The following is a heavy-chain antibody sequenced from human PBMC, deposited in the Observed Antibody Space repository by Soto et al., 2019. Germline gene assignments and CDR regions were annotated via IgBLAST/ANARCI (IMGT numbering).Heavy chain of an antibody. CDR3: ARARAAGTRWNRGSWFDP. Sequence: SETLSLTCAVYGGSFSGYYWSWIRQPPGKGLEWIGEINHSGSTNYNPSLKSRVTISVDTSKNQFSLKLSSVTAADTAVYYCARARAAGTRWNRGSWFDPWGQGTLVTVSS. CDR1: GGSFSGYY. D-gene: IGHD6-13*01. J-gene: IGHJ5*02. CDR2: INHSGST. V-gene: IGHV4-34*01.